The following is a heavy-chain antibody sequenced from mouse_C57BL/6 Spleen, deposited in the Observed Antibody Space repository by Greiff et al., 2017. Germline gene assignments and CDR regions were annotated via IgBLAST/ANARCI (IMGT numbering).Heavy chain of an antibody. Sequence: VKVVESGPELVKPGASVKISCKASGYAFSSSWMNWVKQRPGKGLEWIGRIYPGDGDTNYNGKFKGKATLTADKSSSTAYMPLSSLTSEDSAVYFCARGELGGCDYGGQGTTLTVSS. J-gene: IGHJ2*01. CDR2: IYPGDGDT. CDR1: GYAFSSSW. D-gene: IGHD4-1*01. V-gene: IGHV1-82*01. CDR3: ARGELGGCDY.